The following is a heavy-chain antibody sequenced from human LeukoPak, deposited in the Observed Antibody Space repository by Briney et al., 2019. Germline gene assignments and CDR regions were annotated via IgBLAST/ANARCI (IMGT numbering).Heavy chain of an antibody. CDR1: GFIFSSYG. CDR3: ARDPRVKAVASTFYFDY. D-gene: IGHD6-19*01. V-gene: IGHV3-33*01. Sequence: PGGSLRLSCAASGFIFSSYGMHWVRQAPGKGLEWVAVIWYDGSKKYYADSVKGRFTISRDNSKNTLYVQMNSLRAEDTAVCYCARDPRVKAVASTFYFDYWGQGTLVTVSS. CDR2: IWYDGSKK. J-gene: IGHJ4*02.